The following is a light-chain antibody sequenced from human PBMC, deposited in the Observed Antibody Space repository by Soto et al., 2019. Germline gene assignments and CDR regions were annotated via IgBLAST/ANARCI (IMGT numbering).Light chain of an antibody. Sequence: EIVLTQSPATLSLSPGERATLSCRASQSVSSYLAWYQQKPGQAPRLLISDASNRATGIPARFSGSGSGTDFTLTVSSLEPEDFAGYYCQQRRDWPLTFGGGTKVEI. J-gene: IGKJ4*01. CDR2: DAS. CDR3: QQRRDWPLT. V-gene: IGKV3-11*01. CDR1: QSVSSY.